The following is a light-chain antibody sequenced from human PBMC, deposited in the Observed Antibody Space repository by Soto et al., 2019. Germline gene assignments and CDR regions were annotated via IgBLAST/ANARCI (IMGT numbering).Light chain of an antibody. V-gene: IGLV2-8*01. J-gene: IGLJ2*01. Sequence: QSALTQPPSASGSPGQSVTISCTGTSSDVGGYNSVSWYQQHPGKAPRLMIYEVSKRPSGVPDRFSGSKSGSTASLTVSGLQAEDEADYYCSSYAGRLVFGGGTQLTVL. CDR3: SSYAGRLV. CDR1: SSDVGGYNS. CDR2: EVS.